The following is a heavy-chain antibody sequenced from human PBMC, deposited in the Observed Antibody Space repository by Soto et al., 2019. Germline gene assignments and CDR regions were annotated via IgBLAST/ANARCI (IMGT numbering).Heavy chain of an antibody. V-gene: IGHV3-74*03. J-gene: IGHJ4*02. D-gene: IGHD3-16*01. Sequence: GGPLRVACAASDFSLSPYWLHWVRQVPGRGLEWVARLSSDGFGAAYADSVKGRFFISRDIARNTLSLQMNSLRADDTAVYYCARDLGGPDYWGRGTSVNVSS. CDR1: DFSLSPYW. CDR3: ARDLGGPDY. CDR2: LSSDGFGA.